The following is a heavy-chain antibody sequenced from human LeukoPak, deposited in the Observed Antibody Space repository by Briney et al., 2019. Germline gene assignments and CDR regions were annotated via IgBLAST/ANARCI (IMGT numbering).Heavy chain of an antibody. CDR1: GGSISSYY. Sequence: ASETLSLTCTVSGGSISSYYWSWIRQPPGKGLEWIGYIYYSGSTNYNPSLKSRVTISVDTPKNQFSLKLSSVTAADTAAYYCARELISAPYYYYYMDVWGKGTTVTVSS. D-gene: IGHD6-19*01. V-gene: IGHV4-59*01. J-gene: IGHJ6*03. CDR2: IYYSGST. CDR3: ARELISAPYYYYYMDV.